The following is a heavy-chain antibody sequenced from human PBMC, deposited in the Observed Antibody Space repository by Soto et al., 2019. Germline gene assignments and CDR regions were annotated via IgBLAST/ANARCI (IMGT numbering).Heavy chain of an antibody. CDR2: ISYQGTDQ. V-gene: IGHV3-30*18. CDR3: AKDLIVPGPLAGMDA. D-gene: IGHD1-26*01. CDR1: GFVFRNYG. Sequence: PGGALRLSCVVSGFVFRNYGMHWVRQAPGRGLEWVAAISYQGTDQYYADSVKGRFEVSRDDSANTLSLQMNNLRVEDTAVYYCAKDLIVPGPLAGMDAWGQGTTVPVSS. J-gene: IGHJ6*02.